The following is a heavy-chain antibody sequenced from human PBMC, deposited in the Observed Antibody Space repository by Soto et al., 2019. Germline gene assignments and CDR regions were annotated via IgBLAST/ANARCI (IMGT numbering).Heavy chain of an antibody. CDR1: CGSISSYY. Sequence: SETLSLTFTIPCGSISSYYWSWIRQPPGKGLEWIGYIYYSGSTNYNPSLKSRVTISVDTSKNQFSLKLGSVTAADTAVYYCAREGSRYDYIWGSYRSPPNAFDIWGQGTMVTVSS. CDR3: AREGSRYDYIWGSYRSPPNAFDI. J-gene: IGHJ3*02. D-gene: IGHD3-16*02. CDR2: IYYSGST. V-gene: IGHV4-59*01.